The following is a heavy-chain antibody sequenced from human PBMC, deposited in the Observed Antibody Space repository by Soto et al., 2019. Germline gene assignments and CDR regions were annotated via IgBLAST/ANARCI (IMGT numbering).Heavy chain of an antibody. V-gene: IGHV3-33*01. Sequence: QVQLVESGGNVVQPGGSLRLSCAASGFSFSSHGMHWVRQAPGKGLEWVAHLWAGGNIRYYAYSVNGRFTISSDHSKNTLYLQMSRLGAEDTAVYYCTRDAQQLANYGMDVW. CDR3: TRDAQQLANYGMDV. CDR1: GFSFSSHG. J-gene: IGHJ6*01. D-gene: IGHD6-13*01. CDR2: LWAGGNIR.